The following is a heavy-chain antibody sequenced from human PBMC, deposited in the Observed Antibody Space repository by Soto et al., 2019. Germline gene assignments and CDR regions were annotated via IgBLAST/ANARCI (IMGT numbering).Heavy chain of an antibody. CDR1: GFTFSNYW. D-gene: IGHD3-10*01. CDR3: VGGGPPGGDYDY. V-gene: IGHV3-7*03. J-gene: IGHJ4*02. CDR2: IKPEGGEE. Sequence: EVQLVESGGGLVQPGGSLRLSCSASGFTFSNYWMNWVRQAPGKGLEWVANIKPEGGEEYYVDSVKGRFTISRDNAKKSLYPQMNNLRGHDTGSYYLVGGGPPGGDYDYWGQGALVTVSS.